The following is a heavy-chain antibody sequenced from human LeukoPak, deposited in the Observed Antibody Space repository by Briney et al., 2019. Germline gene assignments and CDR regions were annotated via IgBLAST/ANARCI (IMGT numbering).Heavy chain of an antibody. J-gene: IGHJ6*03. Sequence: PGGSLRLSCAASGFSFSNYGMNWVRQAPGKGLEWVAFIRFDGNIKYYADSVKGRFTISRDNSKNTLFLQMNSLRAEDTAVYYCARGALDSNYGYYYYYMDVWGKGTTVTVSS. V-gene: IGHV3-30*02. D-gene: IGHD4-11*01. CDR1: GFSFSNYG. CDR2: IRFDGNIK. CDR3: ARGALDSNYGYYYYYMDV.